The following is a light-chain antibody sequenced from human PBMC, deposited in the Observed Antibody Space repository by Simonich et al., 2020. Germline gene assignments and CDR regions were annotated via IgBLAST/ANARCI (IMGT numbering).Light chain of an antibody. CDR1: SGSIASNY. J-gene: IGLJ3*02. CDR2: GDN. CDR3: QSYDSSNQV. V-gene: IGLV6-57*03. Sequence: NFMLTQPHSVSESPGKTVTISCTRSSGSIASNYVQWYQQRPGSAPTTVIYGDNHRPSGVPDRFSGSIDSSSNSASLTISGLKTEDEADYYCQSYDSSNQVFGGGTKLTVL.